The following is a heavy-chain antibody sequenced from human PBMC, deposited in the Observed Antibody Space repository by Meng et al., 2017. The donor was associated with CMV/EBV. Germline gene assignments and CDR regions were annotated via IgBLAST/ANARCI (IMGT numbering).Heavy chain of an antibody. CDR2: ISAYNGNT. CDR3: ARDGCSSTSCSFDY. D-gene: IGHD2-2*01. V-gene: IGHV1-18*01. CDR1: GYTFTSYG. Sequence: ASVKVSCKASGYTFTSYGISWVRQAPGQGLEWMGWISAYNGNTNYAQKLQGRVTMTTDTSTSTAYMELRGLRSDDTAVYYCARDGCSSTSCSFDYWGQGTLVTVSS. J-gene: IGHJ4*02.